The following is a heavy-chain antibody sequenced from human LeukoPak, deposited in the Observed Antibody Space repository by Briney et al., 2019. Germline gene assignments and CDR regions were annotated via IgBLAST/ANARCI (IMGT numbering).Heavy chain of an antibody. D-gene: IGHD2-2*01. Sequence: ASVKVSCKASGYTFTGYYMHWVRQAPGQGLEWMGWINPNSGGTNYAQKFQGRVTMTRDTSISTAYMELSRLRSDDTAVYYCARLDCSSTSCYDADTFDIWGQGTMVTVSS. J-gene: IGHJ3*02. CDR3: ARLDCSSTSCYDADTFDI. V-gene: IGHV1-2*02. CDR1: GYTFTGYY. CDR2: INPNSGGT.